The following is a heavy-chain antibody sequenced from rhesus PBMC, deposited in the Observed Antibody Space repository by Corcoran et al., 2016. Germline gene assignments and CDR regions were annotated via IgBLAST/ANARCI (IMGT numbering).Heavy chain of an antibody. V-gene: IGHV4-165*02. D-gene: IGHD2-2*01. J-gene: IGHJ6*01. CDR2: IVGSSGST. CDR3: ARIGSGLDS. Sequence: QVQLQESGPGLGKPSETLSLTCAVSGGSLSGYYWNWIRQPPGKGLEWIGYIVGSSGSTYSNPSLKSRVTISTDTSKNQFSLKLSSVTAADTAVYYCARIGSGLDSWGQGVVVTVSS. CDR1: GGSLSGYY.